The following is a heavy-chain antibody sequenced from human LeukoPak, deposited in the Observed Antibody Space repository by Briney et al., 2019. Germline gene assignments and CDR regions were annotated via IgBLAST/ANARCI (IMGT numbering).Heavy chain of an antibody. CDR1: GYNFINFG. Sequence: GASVTVSCKAPGYNFINFGIIWVRQAPGQGLEWMGWISPYNDNTNYAQRVQGRVAMTTDTSTRTVYMELRSLTSDDTAVYYCAREGHEYGDYTPDYWGQGTPVTVSS. J-gene: IGHJ4*02. CDR2: ISPYNDNT. CDR3: AREGHEYGDYTPDY. D-gene: IGHD4-17*01. V-gene: IGHV1-18*01.